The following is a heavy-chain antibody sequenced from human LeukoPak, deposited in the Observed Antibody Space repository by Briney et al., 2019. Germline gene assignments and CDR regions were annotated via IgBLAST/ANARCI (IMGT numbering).Heavy chain of an antibody. Sequence: GASVKVSCKASGGTFSSYAINWVRQATGQGLEWMGWMNPNSGNTGYAQKFQGRVTMTRNTSISTAYMELSSLRSEDTAVYYCARGLSGWGAFDIWGQGTMVTVSS. CDR3: ARGLSGWGAFDI. J-gene: IGHJ3*02. V-gene: IGHV1-8*02. CDR1: GGTFSSYA. CDR2: MNPNSGNT. D-gene: IGHD3-22*01.